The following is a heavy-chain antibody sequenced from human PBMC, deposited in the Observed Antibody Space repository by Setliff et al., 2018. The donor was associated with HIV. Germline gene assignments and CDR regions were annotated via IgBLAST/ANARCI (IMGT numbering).Heavy chain of an antibody. CDR2: IKPDGSEK. D-gene: IGHD7-27*01. CDR1: GFTFSDYW. J-gene: IGHJ4*02. V-gene: IGHV3-7*01. Sequence: GGSLRLSCAASGFTFSDYWMSWVRQAPGKGLEWVANIKPDGSEKYYVDSVKGRFTISRDNAKNSLYLQMNSLRSEDTAVYYCAREGPQTGDHSLALFWGQGTVVTVSS. CDR3: AREGPQTGDHSLALF.